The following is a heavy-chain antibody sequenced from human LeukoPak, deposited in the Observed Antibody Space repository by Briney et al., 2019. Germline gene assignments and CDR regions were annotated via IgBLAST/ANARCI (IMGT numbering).Heavy chain of an antibody. Sequence: PSETLSLTCTVSGGSFRNSDYYWGWIRQPPGKGLEWIVTMYYNGATQYNPSLKSRVTMSLDTSKNQFSLKLNSVTAADTAVYYCARELLIRPEAGAGAYWGQGTLVTVSS. CDR1: GGSFRNSDYY. D-gene: IGHD6-19*01. J-gene: IGHJ4*02. CDR2: MYYNGAT. V-gene: IGHV4-39*01. CDR3: ARELLIRPEAGAGAY.